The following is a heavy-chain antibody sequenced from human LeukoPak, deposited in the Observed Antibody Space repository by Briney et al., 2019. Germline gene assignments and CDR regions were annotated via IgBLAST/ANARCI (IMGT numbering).Heavy chain of an antibody. D-gene: IGHD3-9*01. J-gene: IGHJ3*02. Sequence: GGSLRLSCSASGFTFNSYRMHWVRQAPGKGLEWVAVISYDGSNKYYADSVKGRFTISRDNSKNTLYLQVNSLRAEDTAVYYCAKQCGGNDWFDAFDIWGQGTMVTVSS. CDR1: GFTFNSYR. V-gene: IGHV3-30*18. CDR3: AKQCGGNDWFDAFDI. CDR2: ISYDGSNK.